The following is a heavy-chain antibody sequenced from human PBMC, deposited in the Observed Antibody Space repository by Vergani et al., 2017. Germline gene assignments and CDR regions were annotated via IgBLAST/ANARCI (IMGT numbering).Heavy chain of an antibody. CDR1: GDSISSGVYY. CDR3: ARMGCDDEGDAFRIGYFDS. Sequence: QVQLQESGPGLVKPSQTLSLTCSVSGDSISSGVYYWNWIRQHPGKGLEWIGYIYSTGSTHHNPSLRRRINMSVDTSKNQFSLKLNSVTAADTAMYYCARMGCDDEGDAFRIGYFDSWGPGILVTVSS. D-gene: IGHD2-21*01. V-gene: IGHV4-31*03. J-gene: IGHJ4*02. CDR2: IYSTGST.